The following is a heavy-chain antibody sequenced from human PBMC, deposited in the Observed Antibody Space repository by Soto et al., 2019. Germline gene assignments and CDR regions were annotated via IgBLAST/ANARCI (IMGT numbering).Heavy chain of an antibody. V-gene: IGHV4-4*02. J-gene: IGHJ6*03. CDR2: IYHSGST. D-gene: IGHD3-16*01. CDR1: RGSVSSSNW. CDR3: ARDSLGVRSYYYYYMDV. Sequence: PSETLSLTCAVSRGSVSSSNWWSWVRQPPGKGLEWIGEIYHSGSTNYNPSLKSRVTISVDKSKNQFSLKLSSVTAADTAVYYCARDSLGVRSYYYYYMDVWGKGTTVTVSS.